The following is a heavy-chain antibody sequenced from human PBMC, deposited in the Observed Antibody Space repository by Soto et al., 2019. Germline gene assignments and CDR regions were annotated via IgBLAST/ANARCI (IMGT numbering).Heavy chain of an antibody. CDR3: ARRTDGYNPYFDY. CDR1: GYSFTSYW. D-gene: IGHD5-12*01. CDR2: IDPSDSYT. V-gene: IGHV5-10-1*01. J-gene: IGHJ4*02. Sequence: PGASLKISCQGSGYSFTSYWISWVRQMPGKGLEWMGRIDPSDSYTNYSPSFQGHVTISADKSISTAYLQWSSLKASDTAMYYCARRTDGYNPYFDYWGQGTLVTVSS.